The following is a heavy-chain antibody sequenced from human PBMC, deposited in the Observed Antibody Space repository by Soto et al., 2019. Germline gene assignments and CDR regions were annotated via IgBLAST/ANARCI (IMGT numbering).Heavy chain of an antibody. CDR3: AKERSSGWSLDY. D-gene: IGHD6-19*01. CDR2: ISGSGDST. J-gene: IGHJ4*02. CDR1: GFTFSNVY. V-gene: IGHV3-23*01. Sequence: GGSLRLSCAGSGFTFSNVYMSWIRQAPGRGLEWVSGISGSGDSTYYADSVKGRFTVSRDNSKNTLYLQMNSLRAEDTAVFYCAKERSSGWSLDYWGQGTLVTVSS.